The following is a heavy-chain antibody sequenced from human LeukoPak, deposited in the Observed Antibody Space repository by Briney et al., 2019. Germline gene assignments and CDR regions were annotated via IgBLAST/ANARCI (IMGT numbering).Heavy chain of an antibody. Sequence: SETLSLTCTVSGDSISSSSYYWGWIRQPPGKGLEWIGNIYYSGSTYYNPSLKSRVTISVDTSKNKFSLKLSSVTAADTAVYYCARLVGAPPSYYYGMDVWGQGTTVTVSS. CDR3: ARLVGAPPSYYYGMDV. CDR1: GDSISSSSYY. CDR2: IYYSGST. J-gene: IGHJ6*02. D-gene: IGHD1-26*01. V-gene: IGHV4-39*01.